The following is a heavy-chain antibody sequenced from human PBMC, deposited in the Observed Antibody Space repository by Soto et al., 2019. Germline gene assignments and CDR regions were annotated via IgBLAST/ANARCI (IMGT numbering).Heavy chain of an antibody. Sequence: PGGSLRLSCAASGFTFSDFWMSWVRQGPGKRLEWVANINYDGTEKFYVDSVRGRFSISRDSARNSLHLQMNGLRAEDTGMYYCARPTGNGWFEDDHWGQGSLVTVSS. CDR3: ARPTGNGWFEDDH. CDR1: GFTFSDFW. J-gene: IGHJ4*02. CDR2: INYDGTEK. D-gene: IGHD3-10*01. V-gene: IGHV3-7*01.